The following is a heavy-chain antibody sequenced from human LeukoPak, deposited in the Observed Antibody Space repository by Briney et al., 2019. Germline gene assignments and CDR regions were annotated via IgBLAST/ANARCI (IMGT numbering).Heavy chain of an antibody. Sequence: PGGSLRLSCAASGFTFSSYSMTWVRQAPGKGLEWVSSISSSSYIYYADSVKGRFTISRDNAKNSLYLQMNSLRAEDTAVYYCARVSGGYYYDSSGYHYDYWGQGTLVTVSS. J-gene: IGHJ4*02. CDR3: ARVSGGYYYDSSGYHYDY. V-gene: IGHV3-21*01. CDR2: ISSSSYI. D-gene: IGHD3-22*01. CDR1: GFTFSSYS.